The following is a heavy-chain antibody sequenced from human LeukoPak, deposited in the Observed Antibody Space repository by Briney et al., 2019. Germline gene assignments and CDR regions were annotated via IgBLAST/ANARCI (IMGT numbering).Heavy chain of an antibody. V-gene: IGHV3-23*01. CDR2: ISGSGGRT. J-gene: IGHJ4*02. D-gene: IGHD3-10*01. CDR1: GFTFSTYA. CDR3: AKEKESSGYFDY. Sequence: GGSLRHSCAASGFTFSTYAMSWVRQAPGKGQEWVSAISGSGGRTYYADSVKGRFTISRDNSKNTLYLQMNSLRAEDTAVYYCAKEKESSGYFDYWGQGTLVTVSS.